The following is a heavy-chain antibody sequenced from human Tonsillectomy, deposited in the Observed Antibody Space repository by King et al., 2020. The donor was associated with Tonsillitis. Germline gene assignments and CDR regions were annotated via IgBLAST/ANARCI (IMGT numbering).Heavy chain of an antibody. J-gene: IGHJ6*02. CDR3: ARTPKSGNYGYYYGMDV. CDR1: GFIVRSNN. V-gene: IGHV3-66*01. D-gene: IGHD3-10*01. Sequence: VQLVESGGGVVQPGGSRRLSCEASGFIVRSNNINWVRQAPGKGLEGVSVIYSGGATSYADSVKGRFTISRDTSNSTFYLQMSGLRAEDSAVYYCARTPKSGNYGYYYGMDVWGQGTTVTVSS. CDR2: IYSGGAT.